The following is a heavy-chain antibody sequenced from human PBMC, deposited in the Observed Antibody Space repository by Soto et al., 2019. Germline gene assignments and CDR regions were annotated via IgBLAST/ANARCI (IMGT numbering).Heavy chain of an antibody. Sequence: SETLSITCTVSGGSISSYYWSWIRQPPGKGLEWIGYIYYNRSTYYNPSLKSRVTISVDTSKNQFSLKLSSVTAADTAVYYCARVGGIVGATTHDYWGQGTLVTVSS. V-gene: IGHV4-59*08. CDR3: ARVGGIVGATTHDY. CDR1: GGSISSYY. J-gene: IGHJ4*02. D-gene: IGHD1-26*01. CDR2: IYYNRST.